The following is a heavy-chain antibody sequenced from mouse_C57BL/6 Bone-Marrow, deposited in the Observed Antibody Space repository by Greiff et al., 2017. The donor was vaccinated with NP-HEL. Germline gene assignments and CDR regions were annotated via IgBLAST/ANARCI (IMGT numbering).Heavy chain of an antibody. CDR1: GFSLTSYG. Sequence: QVQLQQSGPGLVQPSQSLSITCTVSGFSLTSYGVHWVRQSPGKGLEWLGVIWRGGSTDYNAAFISRLSISKDNSKSQVFFKMNSLQADDTAIYYCARYYYGSRGYAMDYWGQGTSVTVSS. CDR3: ARYYYGSRGYAMDY. CDR2: IWRGGST. D-gene: IGHD1-1*01. J-gene: IGHJ4*01. V-gene: IGHV2-2*01.